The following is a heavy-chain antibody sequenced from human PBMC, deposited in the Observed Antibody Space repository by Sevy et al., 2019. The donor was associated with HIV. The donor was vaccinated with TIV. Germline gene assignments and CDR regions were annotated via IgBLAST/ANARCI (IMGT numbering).Heavy chain of an antibody. CDR2: ISYDGRNK. J-gene: IGHJ4*02. Sequence: GGSLRLSCAASGFTFSSYAMHWVRQAPGKGLEGVAVISYDGRNKYYADSVKGRFTISRDNSKNTLYLQMNSLRAEDTAVYYWAREELWFGAITYTFDYWGQGTLVTVSS. V-gene: IGHV3-30*04. CDR1: GFTFSSYA. D-gene: IGHD3-10*01. CDR3: AREELWFGAITYTFDY.